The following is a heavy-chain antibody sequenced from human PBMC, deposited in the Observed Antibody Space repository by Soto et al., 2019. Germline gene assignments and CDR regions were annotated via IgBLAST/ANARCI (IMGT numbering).Heavy chain of an antibody. CDR2: ISGSGGST. J-gene: IGHJ6*02. D-gene: IGHD2-2*01. Sequence: VGSLRLSCAASGFTFSSYAMSWVRQAPGKGLEWVSAISGSGGSTYYADSVKGRFTISRDNSKNTLYLQMNSLRAEDTAVYYCAKGDRIVVVPADRYYYYGMDVWGQGTTVTVSS. CDR3: AKGDRIVVVPADRYYYYGMDV. V-gene: IGHV3-23*01. CDR1: GFTFSSYA.